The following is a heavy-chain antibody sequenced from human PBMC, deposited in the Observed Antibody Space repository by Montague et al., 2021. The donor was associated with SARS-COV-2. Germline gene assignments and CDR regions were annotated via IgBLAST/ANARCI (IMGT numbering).Heavy chain of an antibody. V-gene: IGHV4-59*12. D-gene: IGHD5-24*01. CDR2: IYYSGST. Sequence: SETLSLTCTVSGGSISSYYWSWIRQPPGKGLEWIGYIYYSGSTNYNPSXXSRVTISVDTSKNQFSLELSSVTAADTAVYYCARRGYSYYYYGMDVWGQGTTVTVSS. CDR3: ARRGYSYYYYGMDV. J-gene: IGHJ6*02. CDR1: GGSISSYY.